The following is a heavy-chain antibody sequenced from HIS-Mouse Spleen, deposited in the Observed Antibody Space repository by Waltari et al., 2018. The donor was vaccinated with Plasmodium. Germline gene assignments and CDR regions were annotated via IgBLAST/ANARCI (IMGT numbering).Heavy chain of an antibody. CDR3: ASSWYWYFDL. J-gene: IGHJ2*01. CDR2: IKQDGSEK. Sequence: EVQLVESGGGLVQPVGSLRRSCAASGFPFSSYWMSWVRQAPGKGLEWVANIKQDGSEKYYVDSVKGRFTISRDNAKNSLYLQMNSLRAEDTAVYYCASSWYWYFDLWGRGTLVTVSS. CDR1: GFPFSSYW. V-gene: IGHV3-7*01. D-gene: IGHD6-13*01.